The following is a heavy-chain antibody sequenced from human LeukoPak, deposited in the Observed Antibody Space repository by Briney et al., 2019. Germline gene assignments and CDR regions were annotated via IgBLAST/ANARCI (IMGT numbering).Heavy chain of an antibody. CDR2: ISIYNGNT. Sequence: GASVKVSCKASGYTFTNYDISWVRQAPGQGLEWMGWISIYNGNTDYAQKLRGRVTMTTDTSTSTAYMELRSLRSDDTAVYYCARITYDFWSGYYMPDDPWGQGTLVTVSS. D-gene: IGHD3-3*01. CDR3: ARITYDFWSGYYMPDDP. J-gene: IGHJ5*02. CDR1: GYTFTNYD. V-gene: IGHV1-18*01.